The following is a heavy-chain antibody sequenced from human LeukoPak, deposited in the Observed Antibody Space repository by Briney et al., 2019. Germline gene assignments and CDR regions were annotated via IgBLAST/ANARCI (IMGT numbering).Heavy chain of an antibody. Sequence: GGSLRLSCAASGFTFSNYAMSWVRQAPGKGLEWVSAISGSGGSTYYADSVKGRFTISRDNAKNSLYLQMNSLRAEDTAVYYCARSYGDYTYQYYFDYWGQGTLVTVSS. CDR3: ARSYGDYTYQYYFDY. J-gene: IGHJ4*02. D-gene: IGHD4-17*01. CDR2: ISGSGGST. CDR1: GFTFSNYA. V-gene: IGHV3-23*01.